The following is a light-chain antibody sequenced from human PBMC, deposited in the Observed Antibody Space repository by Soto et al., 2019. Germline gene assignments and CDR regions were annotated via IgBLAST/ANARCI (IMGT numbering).Light chain of an antibody. V-gene: IGLV1-51*01. CDR2: DNN. Sequence: QSVLTQPPSVSAAPGQKVTISCSGSSSNIGNNYVSWYQQLPGTAPKLLIYDNNKRPSGIPDRFSGSKSGTSATLGITGLQTWDEADYYCGTWDSSLSAGVFGTGTKVTV. J-gene: IGLJ1*01. CDR3: GTWDSSLSAGV. CDR1: SSNIGNNY.